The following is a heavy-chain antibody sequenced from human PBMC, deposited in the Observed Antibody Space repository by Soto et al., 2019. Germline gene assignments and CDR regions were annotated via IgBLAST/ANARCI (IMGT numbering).Heavy chain of an antibody. Sequence: PSETLSLTXIVSGGSISSGDYYWSWIRQPPGKGLEWIGYIYYSGSTYYNPSLKSRVTISVDTSKNQFSLKLSSVTAADTAVYYCARAATGWGNAFDIWGQGTMVTVSS. CDR2: IYYSGST. CDR3: ARAATGWGNAFDI. J-gene: IGHJ3*02. D-gene: IGHD2-15*01. CDR1: GGSISSGDYY. V-gene: IGHV4-30-4*01.